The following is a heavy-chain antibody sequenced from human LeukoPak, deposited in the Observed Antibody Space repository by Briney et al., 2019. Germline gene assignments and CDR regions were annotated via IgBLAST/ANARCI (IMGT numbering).Heavy chain of an antibody. CDR2: ISYDGSNK. J-gene: IGHJ5*02. Sequence: PGGSLRFSCAASGFTFSSYAMHWVRQAPGKGLEWVAVISYDGSNKYYADSVKGRFTISRDNSKNTLYLQMNSLRAEDTAVYYCARGLPITIGPLWFDPWGQGTLVTVSS. CDR1: GFTFSSYA. D-gene: IGHD3-10*01. V-gene: IGHV3-30*04. CDR3: ARGLPITIGPLWFDP.